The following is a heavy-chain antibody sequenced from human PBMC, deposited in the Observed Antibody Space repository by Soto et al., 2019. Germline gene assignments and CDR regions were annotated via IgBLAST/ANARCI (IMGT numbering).Heavy chain of an antibody. D-gene: IGHD3-3*01. Sequence: EVQLLESGGGLVQPGGSLRLSCAASGFTFSSYAMSWVRQAPGKGLEWVSAISGSGGSTYYADSVKGRFTISRDNSKNALYLQMNSLRAEDTAAYYCAKARAQYYDFWSGYPVDYRGQGTLVTVSS. CDR2: ISGSGGST. CDR1: GFTFSSYA. CDR3: AKARAQYYDFWSGYPVDY. V-gene: IGHV3-23*01. J-gene: IGHJ4*02.